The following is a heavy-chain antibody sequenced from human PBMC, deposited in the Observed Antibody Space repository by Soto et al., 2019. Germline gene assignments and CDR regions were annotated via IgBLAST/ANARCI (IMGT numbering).Heavy chain of an antibody. Sequence: SETLTLTCTVSGGSISSSSYYWGWIRQPPGKGLEWIGSIYYTWITYYNPSLESRVTISVDTSKTQFSLKLSSVTAADTAVYYCARVISTTWYVDYWGQGTLVTVSS. CDR2: IYYTWIT. D-gene: IGHD6-13*01. V-gene: IGHV4-39*01. J-gene: IGHJ4*02. CDR1: GGSISSSSYY. CDR3: ARVISTTWYVDY.